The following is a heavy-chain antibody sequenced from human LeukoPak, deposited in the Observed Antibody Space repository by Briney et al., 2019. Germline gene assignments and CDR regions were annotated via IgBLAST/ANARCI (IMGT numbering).Heavy chain of an antibody. Sequence: GGSLRLSCAASGFTVSSNYMSWVRQAPGKGLEWVSVIYSGGSTYYADSVKGRFTISRDSSKNTLFLQMNSLRAEDTALYFCARKAQYNGHYPLDYWGQGTLVTVSS. CDR2: IYSGGST. V-gene: IGHV3-53*01. J-gene: IGHJ4*02. CDR3: ARKAQYNGHYPLDY. CDR1: GFTVSSNY. D-gene: IGHD1-7*01.